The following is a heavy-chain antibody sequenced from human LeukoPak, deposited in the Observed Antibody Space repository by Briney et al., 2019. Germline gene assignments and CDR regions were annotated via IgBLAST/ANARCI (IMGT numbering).Heavy chain of an antibody. J-gene: IGHJ4*02. D-gene: IGHD4-23*01. V-gene: IGHV6-1*01. CDR1: GDSVSSNSAA. Sequence: SQTLSLTCAISGDSVSSNSAAWNWIRQSPSRGLEWLGRTYYRSRWYNDYAISVRSRITVNPDTSKNQFSLQLNSVTPEDTAVYYCAREPGGNTLFDYWGQGTLVTVSS. CDR3: AREPGGNTLFDY. CDR2: TYYRSRWYN.